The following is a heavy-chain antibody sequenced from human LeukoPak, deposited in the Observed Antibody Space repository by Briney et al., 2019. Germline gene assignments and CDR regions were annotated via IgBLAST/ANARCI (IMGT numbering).Heavy chain of an antibody. CDR2: ISDSGST. D-gene: IGHD4-17*01. CDR3: ARVFRGAVTSNWFDP. V-gene: IGHV4-59*01. CDR1: GGSINGYY. J-gene: IGHJ5*02. Sequence: SETLSLTCTVSGGSINGYYWTWIRQPPGKGLVWIGYISDSGSTNYNPSLKSRVTMSVDSSNTEFSLRLNSVTAADTAVYYCARVFRGAVTSNWFDPWGQGTLVTVSS.